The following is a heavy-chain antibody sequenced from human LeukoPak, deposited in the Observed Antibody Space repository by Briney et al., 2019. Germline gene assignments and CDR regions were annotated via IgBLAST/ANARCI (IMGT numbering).Heavy chain of an antibody. CDR3: ARLSSSWWGDY. CDR1: GGSISSYY. D-gene: IGHD6-13*01. J-gene: IGHJ4*02. V-gene: IGHV4-59*08. Sequence: SETLSLTCTVSGGSISSYYWSWIRQPPGKGLEWIGYIYYSGSTNYNPSLKSRVTISVDTSKNQFSLKLSSVTAADTAVHYCARLSSSWWGDYWGQGTLVTVSS. CDR2: IYYSGST.